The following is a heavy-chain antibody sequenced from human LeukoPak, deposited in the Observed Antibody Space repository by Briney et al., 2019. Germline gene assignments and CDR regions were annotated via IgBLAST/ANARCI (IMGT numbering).Heavy chain of an antibody. CDR1: GFTVSSNY. Sequence: GESLRLSCAASGFTVSSNYMSWVRQAPGKGLEWVSVIYSGGSTYYADSVKGRFTISRDNSKNTLYLQMNSLRAEDTAVYYCAREDYYDSSGYYYEDWGQGTLVTVSS. CDR2: IYSGGST. D-gene: IGHD3-22*01. V-gene: IGHV3-53*01. CDR3: AREDYYDSSGYYYED. J-gene: IGHJ4*02.